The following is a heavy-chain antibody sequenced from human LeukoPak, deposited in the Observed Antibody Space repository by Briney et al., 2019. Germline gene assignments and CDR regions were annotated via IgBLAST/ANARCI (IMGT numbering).Heavy chain of an antibody. Sequence: PGGSLRLSCAASGFTFSNAWMSWVRQAPGKGLEWVGRIKSKTDGGTTDYVAPVKGRFTISRDDSKNTLYLQMNSLKTEDTAVYYCTTDWQWLVRRYYYYYYYMDVWGKGTTVTVSS. CDR3: TTDWQWLVRRYYYYYYYMDV. CDR2: IKSKTDGGTT. V-gene: IGHV3-15*01. CDR1: GFTFSNAW. J-gene: IGHJ6*03. D-gene: IGHD6-19*01.